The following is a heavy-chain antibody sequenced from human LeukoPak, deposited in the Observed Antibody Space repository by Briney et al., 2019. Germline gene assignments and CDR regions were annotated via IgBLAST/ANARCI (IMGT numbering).Heavy chain of an antibody. V-gene: IGHV3-23*01. CDR3: ARDLRCSGGSCYSTGAFDI. CDR2: ISGSGGST. J-gene: IGHJ3*02. D-gene: IGHD2-15*01. Sequence: GGSLRLSCAASGFTFSSYAMSWVRQAPGKGLEWVSAISGSGGSTYYADSVKGRFTISRDNAKNSLYLQMNSLRAEDTAVYYCARDLRCSGGSCYSTGAFDIWGQGTMVTVSS. CDR1: GFTFSSYA.